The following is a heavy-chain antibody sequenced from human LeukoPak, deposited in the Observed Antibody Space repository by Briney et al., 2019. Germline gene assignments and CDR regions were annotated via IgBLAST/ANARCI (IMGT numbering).Heavy chain of an antibody. D-gene: IGHD2-2*01. V-gene: IGHV4-59*01. Sequence: NASETLSLTCTVSGGSISSYYWSWIRQPPGKGLEWIGNIYYSGSTNYNPSLKSRVTISVDTSKNQFSLKLSSVTAADTAVYYCARGRTSWTDYWGQGTLVTVSS. CDR3: ARGRTSWTDY. CDR2: IYYSGST. J-gene: IGHJ4*02. CDR1: GGSISSYY.